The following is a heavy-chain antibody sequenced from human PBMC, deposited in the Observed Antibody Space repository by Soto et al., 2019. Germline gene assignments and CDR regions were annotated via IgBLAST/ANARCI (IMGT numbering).Heavy chain of an antibody. J-gene: IGHJ4*02. CDR1: GFTFSNYA. D-gene: IGHD3-22*01. Sequence: DVHLLESGGGLVQPGGSLRLSCAASGFTFSNYAMSWVRQAPGKGLEWVSGIGGRATSAYYADSVKGRFAISRDNSYNTLFLQLNSLRADDTAVYYCAKSLYSDSSGDFYDFWGQGTLVSGSS. CDR2: IGGRATSA. CDR3: AKSLYSDSSGDFYDF. V-gene: IGHV3-23*01.